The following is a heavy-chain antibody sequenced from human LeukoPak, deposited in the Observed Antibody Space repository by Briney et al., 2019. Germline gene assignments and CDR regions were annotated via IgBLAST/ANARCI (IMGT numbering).Heavy chain of an antibody. V-gene: IGHV3-7*03. Sequence: GGSLRLSCAASGFTFSTYTMNWVRQAPGKGLEWVANIRQDGTEKNYVDSVKGRFTISRDNAKNALYLQMNSLRAEDTAVYYCAREALVYDILTDYLYYFDYWGQGTLVTVSS. CDR1: GFTFSTYT. CDR2: IRQDGTEK. D-gene: IGHD3-9*01. CDR3: AREALVYDILTDYLYYFDY. J-gene: IGHJ4*02.